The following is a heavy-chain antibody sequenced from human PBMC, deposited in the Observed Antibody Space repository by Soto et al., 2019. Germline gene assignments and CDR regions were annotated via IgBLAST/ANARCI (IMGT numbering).Heavy chain of an antibody. V-gene: IGHV1-24*01. D-gene: IGHD3-22*01. J-gene: IGHJ5*02. CDR1: GYTLTELS. CDR2: FDPEDGET. CDR3: ATATYYYDSSGSLLVFDP. Sequence: ASVKVSCKVSGYTLTELSMHWVRQAPGEGLEWMGGFDPEDGETIYAQKFQGRVTMTEDTSTDTAYMELSSLRSEDTAVYYCATATYYYDSSGSLLVFDPWGQGTLVTVSS.